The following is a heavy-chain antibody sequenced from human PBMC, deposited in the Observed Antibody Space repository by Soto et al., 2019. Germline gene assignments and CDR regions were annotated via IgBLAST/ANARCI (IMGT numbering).Heavy chain of an antibody. J-gene: IGHJ6*04. V-gene: IGHV4-34*01. CDR1: GGSVSGSF. CDR2: INHSGST. CDR3: ARGRPIWWVVRNFDTSVMDV. Sequence: QVHLQQWGAGVLKPSETLSLSCAVYGGSVSGSFWSWIRQPPGRGLEWIGEINHSGSTNYGPFLKRRVTISVDTSKNQISLKLRSVTAADTAVYYCARGRPIWWVVRNFDTSVMDVWGKGTTVTVSS. D-gene: IGHD3-9*01.